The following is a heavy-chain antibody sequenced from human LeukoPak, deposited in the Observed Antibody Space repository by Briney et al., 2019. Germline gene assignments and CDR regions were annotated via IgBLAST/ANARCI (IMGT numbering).Heavy chain of an antibody. CDR3: AKADDSDYYYGMDV. D-gene: IGHD2-15*01. J-gene: IGHJ6*02. CDR1: GFTFSSYA. Sequence: GGSLRLSCAASGFTFSSYAMSWVRQAPGKGLEWVSGISWNSGSIGYADSVKGRFTISRDNAKNSLYLQMNSLRAEDTALYYCAKADDSDYYYGMDVWGQGTTVTVSS. CDR2: ISWNSGSI. V-gene: IGHV3-9*01.